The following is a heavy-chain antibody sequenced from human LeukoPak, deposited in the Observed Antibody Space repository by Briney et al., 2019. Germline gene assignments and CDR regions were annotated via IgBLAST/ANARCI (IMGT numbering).Heavy chain of an antibody. CDR3: ARDQRYCSSSSCPWEPFDY. J-gene: IGHJ4*02. Sequence: GGSLRLSCAASGFTFSSYWMSWVRQAPGKGLEWVANIKQDGSEKYNVHSVKGRFTISRDNAKKSLYLQMNSLRAEDTAVYYCARDQRYCSSSSCPWEPFDYWGQGTLVTVSS. CDR1: GFTFSSYW. V-gene: IGHV3-7*05. CDR2: IKQDGSEK. D-gene: IGHD2-2*01.